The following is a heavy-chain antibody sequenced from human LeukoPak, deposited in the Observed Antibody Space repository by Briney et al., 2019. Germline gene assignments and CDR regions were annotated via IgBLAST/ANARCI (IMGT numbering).Heavy chain of an antibody. CDR1: GFIFSSFS. CDR3: VRDVSSGWAFDY. Sequence: PGGSLRLSCAASGFIFSSFSMNWVRQVPGKGLEWVSSISSSSTYIFYADSVKGRFSISRDDAKNSLYLQMNSLRAEDTAVYYCVRDVSSGWAFDYWGHGTLVTVSS. V-gene: IGHV3-21*01. D-gene: IGHD6-19*01. J-gene: IGHJ4*01. CDR2: ISSSSTYI.